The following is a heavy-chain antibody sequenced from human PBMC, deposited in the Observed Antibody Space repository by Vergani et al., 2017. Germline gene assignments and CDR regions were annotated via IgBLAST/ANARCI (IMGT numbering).Heavy chain of an antibody. D-gene: IGHD3-10*01. V-gene: IGHV4-34*01. J-gene: IGHJ3*02. CDR1: GGSFSGYY. CDR3: ARGTQSLMAPITMVRGVKMNAFDI. CDR2: INHSGST. Sequence: QVQLQQWGAGLLKPSETLSLTCAVYGGSFSGYYWSWIRQPPGKGLEWIGEINHSGSTNYNPSLKSRVTISVDTSKNQFTLKLSSVTAADTAVYYCARGTQSLMAPITMVRGVKMNAFDIWGQGTMVTVSS.